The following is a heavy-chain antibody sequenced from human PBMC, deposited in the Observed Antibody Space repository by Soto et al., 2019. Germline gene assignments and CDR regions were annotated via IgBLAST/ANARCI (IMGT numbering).Heavy chain of an antibody. V-gene: IGHV3-7*01. CDR3: TRAGGSYYFDF. J-gene: IGHJ4*02. Sequence: EVQLVESGGGLVLPGGSLRLCCAASGFTFSSLWMSWVRQAPGKGLEWVANIKPDGSDQYYVDSVKGRFTISRDNARNSLYLQMNSLRGDDTAVYYCTRAGGSYYFDFSGQGTLVTVSA. CDR1: GFTFSSLW. CDR2: IKPDGSDQ. D-gene: IGHD3-10*01.